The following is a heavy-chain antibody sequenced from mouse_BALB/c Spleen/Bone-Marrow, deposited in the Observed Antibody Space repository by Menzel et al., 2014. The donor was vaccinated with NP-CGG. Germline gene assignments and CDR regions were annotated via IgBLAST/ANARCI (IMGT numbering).Heavy chain of an antibody. V-gene: IGHV1S137*01. CDR1: GYTFTDYA. Sequence: QVQLQQPGAELVRPGVSVKISCKGSGYTFTDYAMHRVKQSHAKSLEWIGVISTYYGDASYNQKFKGKATMTVDKSSSTAYMELARLTSEDSAIYYCARGGSTMITTFAYWGQGTLVTVSA. D-gene: IGHD2-4*01. J-gene: IGHJ3*01. CDR3: ARGGSTMITTFAY. CDR2: ISTYYGDA.